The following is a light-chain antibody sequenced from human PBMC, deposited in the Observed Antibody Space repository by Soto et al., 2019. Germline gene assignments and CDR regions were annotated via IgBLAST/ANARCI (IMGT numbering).Light chain of an antibody. J-gene: IGLJ3*02. V-gene: IGLV1-44*01. CDR1: RSNIGSDT. CDR2: TNN. Sequence: QSVLTQPPSASGTPGQRVTISCSGSRSNIGSDTVNWYQQLPGTAPKLLIYTNNQRPSGVPDRFSGSKSGTSASLAISGLQSEDEADYYCASWDGSLNGGVFGGGTQLTVL. CDR3: ASWDGSLNGGV.